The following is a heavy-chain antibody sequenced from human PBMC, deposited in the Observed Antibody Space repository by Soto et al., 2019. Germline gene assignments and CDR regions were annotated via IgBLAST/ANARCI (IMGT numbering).Heavy chain of an antibody. D-gene: IGHD4-17*01. CDR1: GGTFSSYA. Sequence: SVKVSCKASGGTFSSYAISWGRQAPGQGLEWMGGIIPIFGTANYAQKFQGRVTITADESTSTAYMELSSLRSEDTAVYYCASRHDYGDYGAFDIWGQGTMVTVSS. V-gene: IGHV1-69*13. CDR3: ASRHDYGDYGAFDI. J-gene: IGHJ3*02. CDR2: IIPIFGTA.